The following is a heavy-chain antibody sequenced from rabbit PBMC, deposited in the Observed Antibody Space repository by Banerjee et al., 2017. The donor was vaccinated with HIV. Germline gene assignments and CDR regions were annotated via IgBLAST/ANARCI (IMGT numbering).Heavy chain of an antibody. J-gene: IGHJ4*01. CDR2: INSNTYNT. CDR3: ASSDYDIITFNL. CDR1: GFSFSSYW. Sequence: QEQLEESGGGLVKPEGSLTLTCTASGFSFSSYWMCWVRQAPGKGLEWIACINSNTYNTVYATWAKGPFTISKTSSTTVTLQMTSLTAADTATYFCASSDYDIITFNLWGQGTLVTVS. D-gene: IGHD1-1*01. V-gene: IGHV1S45*01.